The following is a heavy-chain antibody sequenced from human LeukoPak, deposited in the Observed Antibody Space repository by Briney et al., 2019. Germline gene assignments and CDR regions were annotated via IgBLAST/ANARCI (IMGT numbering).Heavy chain of an antibody. V-gene: IGHV3-48*01. J-gene: IGHJ4*02. CDR2: ISSSSSTI. Sequence: GGSLRLSCAASGFTFRSYEMNWVRQAPGKGLEWVSYISSSSSTIYYSDSLKGQFTISRDNAKNSLYLQMNSLRAEDTAVYYCARDLDGSGSYHFDYWGQGTLVTVSS. D-gene: IGHD3-10*01. CDR3: ARDLDGSGSYHFDY. CDR1: GFTFRSYE.